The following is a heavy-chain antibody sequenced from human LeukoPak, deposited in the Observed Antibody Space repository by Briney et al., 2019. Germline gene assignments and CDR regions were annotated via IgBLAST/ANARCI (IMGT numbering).Heavy chain of an antibody. J-gene: IGHJ6*04. D-gene: IGHD3-10*01. CDR1: GFTFSSYW. Sequence: GGSLRLSCAASGFTFSSYWMSWVRQAPGKGLWWVANIKQDGGEKYYVGSVKGRFTVSRDNAKNSLYLQMNSLRAEDTAVYYCAREWNYYGSGIMDVWGKGTTVTVSS. CDR3: AREWNYYGSGIMDV. V-gene: IGHV3-7*01. CDR2: IKQDGGEK.